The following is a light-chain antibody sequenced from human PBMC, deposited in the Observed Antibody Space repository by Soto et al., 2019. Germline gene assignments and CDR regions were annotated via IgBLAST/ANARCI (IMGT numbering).Light chain of an antibody. CDR3: QEYKNWPPAIT. CDR1: QSISSK. V-gene: IGKV3-15*01. J-gene: IGKJ5*01. CDR2: GAS. Sequence: EIGLTQSPATLSLCPGERATLSCRASQSISSKLAWYQQKPGQAPRLLIFGASTRATGIPARFSGSGSGTDFTLTISSLQSEDFAVYYCQEYKNWPPAITFGQGARLEIK.